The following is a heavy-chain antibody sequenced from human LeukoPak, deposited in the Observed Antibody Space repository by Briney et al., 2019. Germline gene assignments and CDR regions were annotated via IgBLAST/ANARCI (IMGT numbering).Heavy chain of an antibody. CDR3: ARERYYYDSSGYSWYYYMDV. Sequence: NPSETLSLTCAVYGGSFSGYYWSWIRQPPGKGLEWIGEINHSGSTNYNPSLKSRVTISVDTSKNQFSLKLSSVTAADTAVYYCARERYYYDSSGYSWYYYMDVWGKGTTVTVSS. D-gene: IGHD3-22*01. J-gene: IGHJ6*03. CDR1: GGSFSGYY. V-gene: IGHV4-34*01. CDR2: INHSGST.